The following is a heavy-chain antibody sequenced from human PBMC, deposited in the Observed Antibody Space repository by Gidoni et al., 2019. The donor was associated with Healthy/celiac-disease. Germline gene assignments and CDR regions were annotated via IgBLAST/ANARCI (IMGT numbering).Heavy chain of an antibody. J-gene: IGHJ6*02. CDR1: GGTFSSYA. CDR3: AIVVVTADSYYYYGMDV. Sequence: QVQLVQSGAEVKKHGSSVKVSCTASGGTFSSYAISWVRQAPGQGLEWMGGIIPIFGTANYAQKFQGRVTITADESTSTAYMELSSLRSEDTAVYYCAIVVVTADSYYYYGMDVWGQGTTVTVSS. CDR2: IIPIFGTA. V-gene: IGHV1-69*01. D-gene: IGHD2-21*02.